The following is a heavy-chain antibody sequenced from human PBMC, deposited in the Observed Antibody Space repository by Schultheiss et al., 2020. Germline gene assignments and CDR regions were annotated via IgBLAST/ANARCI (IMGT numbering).Heavy chain of an antibody. V-gene: IGHV4-31*03. CDR1: GGSISSGGYY. J-gene: IGHJ4*02. D-gene: IGHD3-10*01. CDR2: IYYSGST. Sequence: SQPLSLTCTVSGGSISSGGYYWSWIRQHPGKGLEWIGYIYYSGSTYYNPSLKSRVTISVDTSKNQFSLKLSSVTAADTAVYYCAGDGGRADRGDYWGQGTLVTVSS. CDR3: AGDGGRADRGDY.